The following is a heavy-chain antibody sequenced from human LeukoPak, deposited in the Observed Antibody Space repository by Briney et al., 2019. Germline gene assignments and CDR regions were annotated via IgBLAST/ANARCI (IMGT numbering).Heavy chain of an antibody. CDR3: ARQGPQLPDY. V-gene: IGHV4-39*01. CDR2: SYYSGSS. J-gene: IGHJ4*02. Sequence: SETLSLTCTVSGGSISSSSYYWGWIRQPPGKGLEWIGSSYYSGSSYYDPSLKSRVTISVDTSKNQFSLKLSSVTAADTAVYYCARQGPQLPDYWGQGTLVTVSS. CDR1: GGSISSSSYY. D-gene: IGHD1-7*01.